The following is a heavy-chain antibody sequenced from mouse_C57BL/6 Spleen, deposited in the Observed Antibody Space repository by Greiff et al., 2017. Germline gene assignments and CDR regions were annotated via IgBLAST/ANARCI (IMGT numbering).Heavy chain of an antibody. CDR3: TRSRYYAMDY. J-gene: IGHJ4*01. D-gene: IGHD1-1*01. Sequence: EVKVVESGGGLVQPGGSMKLSCAASGFTFSDAWMDWVRQSPEQGLEWVAEIRNKANNHATYYAESVKGRFTISRDDSKRSVYLQLNSLRAEDTGIYYCTRSRYYAMDYWGQGTSVTVSS. CDR1: GFTFSDAW. CDR2: IRNKANNHAT. V-gene: IGHV6-6*01.